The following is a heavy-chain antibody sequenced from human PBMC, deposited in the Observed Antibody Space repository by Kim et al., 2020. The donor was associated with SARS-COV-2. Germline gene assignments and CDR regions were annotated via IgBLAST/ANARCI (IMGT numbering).Heavy chain of an antibody. J-gene: IGHJ6*02. D-gene: IGHD2-15*01. Sequence: GGSLRLSCAASGFTFSSYAMSWVRQAPGQGLEWVSAISGSGGSTYYADSVKGRFTISRDNSKNTLYLQMNSLRAEDTAVYYCAKDLALIVVVVAVNYYGMDVWGQGTTVTVSS. V-gene: IGHV3-23*01. CDR2: ISGSGGST. CDR3: AKDLALIVVVVAVNYYGMDV. CDR1: GFTFSSYA.